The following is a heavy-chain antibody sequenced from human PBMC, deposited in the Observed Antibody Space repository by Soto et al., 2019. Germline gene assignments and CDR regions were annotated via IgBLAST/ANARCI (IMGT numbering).Heavy chain of an antibody. CDR3: AKYSGNYGTFDY. CDR1: GFIFSGYG. J-gene: IGHJ4*02. D-gene: IGHD1-26*01. V-gene: IGHV3-74*01. Sequence: PGGSLRLSCTASGFIFSGYGRHWVRQAPGKGLVWVSRINSDGSSTNYADSVKGRFTISRDNAKNTLYLQMNSLRVEDTAVYYCAKYSGNYGTFDYWGQGTQVTVSS. CDR2: INSDGSST.